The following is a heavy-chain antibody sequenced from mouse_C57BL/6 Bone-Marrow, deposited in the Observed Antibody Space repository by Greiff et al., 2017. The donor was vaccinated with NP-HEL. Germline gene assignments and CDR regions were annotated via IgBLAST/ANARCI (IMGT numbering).Heavy chain of an antibody. CDR1: VFSLRPFGLG. CDR2: IWWDDDK. V-gene: IGHV8-8*01. CDR3: ARISYYFDY. J-gene: IGHJ2*01. Sequence: TLKESFPGIFHPSQTLRLPFSFSVFSLRPFGLGVCWIRQPSLKCLEWLAHIWWDDDKYYNPALKSRLTISKDTSKNQVFLKIANVDTADTATYYCARISYYFDYWGQGTTLTVSS.